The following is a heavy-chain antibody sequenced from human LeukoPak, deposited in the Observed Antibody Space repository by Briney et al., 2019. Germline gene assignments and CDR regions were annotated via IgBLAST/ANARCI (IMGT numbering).Heavy chain of an antibody. D-gene: IGHD3-22*01. Sequence: GGSLRLSCAASGFTFSSYSMNWVRQAPGKGLEWVSSISSSSSYIYYADSVKGRFTITRDNAKNSLYLQMNSLRAEDTAVYYCARVSYYYDSSGYSFDIWGQGTMVSVST. J-gene: IGHJ3*02. CDR1: GFTFSSYS. CDR2: ISSSSSYI. V-gene: IGHV3-21*01. CDR3: ARVSYYYDSSGYSFDI.